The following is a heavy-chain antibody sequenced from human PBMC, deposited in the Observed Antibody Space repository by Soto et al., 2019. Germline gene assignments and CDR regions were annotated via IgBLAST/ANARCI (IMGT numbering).Heavy chain of an antibody. J-gene: IGHJ6*03. CDR3: ARGADYYYYMDI. D-gene: IGHD6-13*01. Sequence: PSETLSLTSTVSGGSISSGGYYWSWIRQHPGKGLEWIGYIYYSGSTYYNPSLKSRVTISVDTSKNQFSLKLSSVTAADTAVYYCARGADYYYYMDIWGKGTTVTVSS. CDR1: GGSISSGGYY. V-gene: IGHV4-31*03. CDR2: IYYSGST.